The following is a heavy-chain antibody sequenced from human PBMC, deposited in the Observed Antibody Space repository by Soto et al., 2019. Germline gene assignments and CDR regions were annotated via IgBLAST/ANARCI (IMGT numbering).Heavy chain of an antibody. J-gene: IGHJ4*02. CDR2: SYYSGST. D-gene: IGHD3-16*01. V-gene: IGHV4-59*01. CDR3: ARIQVWGSYWAAPFDY. Sequence: QVQLQESGPGLVKPSETLSLTCTVSGGSISSYYWSWIRQPPGKGLEWIGYSYYSGSTNYNPSLKSRVTISVDTSKNQFSLKLSSVTAADTAVYYCARIQVWGSYWAAPFDYWGQGTLVTVSS. CDR1: GGSISSYY.